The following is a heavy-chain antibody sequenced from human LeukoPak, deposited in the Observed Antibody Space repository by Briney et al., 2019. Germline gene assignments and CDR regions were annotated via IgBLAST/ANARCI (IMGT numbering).Heavy chain of an antibody. CDR1: GYTFTGYY. Sequence: ASVEVSCKASGYTFTGYYMHWVRQAPGQGLEWMGWINPNSGGTNYAQKFQGRVTMTRDTSISTAYMELSRLRSDDTAVYYCARDAISLLPYDSSGYFPRDAFDIWGQGTMVTVSS. V-gene: IGHV1-2*02. CDR3: ARDAISLLPYDSSGYFPRDAFDI. D-gene: IGHD3-22*01. J-gene: IGHJ3*02. CDR2: INPNSGGT.